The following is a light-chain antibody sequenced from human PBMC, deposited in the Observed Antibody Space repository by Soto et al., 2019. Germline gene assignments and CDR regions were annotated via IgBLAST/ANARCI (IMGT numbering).Light chain of an antibody. V-gene: IGKV1-5*01. J-gene: IGKJ1*01. CDR2: DAS. CDR1: RSIRSW. Sequence: DIQMTQSPSTLSASVGDRVTITCRASRSIRSWLALYQQKPGKAPQLLIYDASNLESGVPSRFSGSGSGTEFTLTVSSLQPDDFAAYYCQQYDSFSKTFGRGTKVEVK. CDR3: QQYDSFSKT.